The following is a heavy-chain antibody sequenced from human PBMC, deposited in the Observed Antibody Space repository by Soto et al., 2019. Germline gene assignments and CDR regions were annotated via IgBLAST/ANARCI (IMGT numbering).Heavy chain of an antibody. D-gene: IGHD3-22*01. CDR1: GYTFTIYV. CDR2: ISGYNGNT. CDR3: ARVDYYDSRGYYGY. V-gene: IGHV1-18*04. Sequence: QVQLVQSGAEVKKPGASVKVSCKASGYTFTIYVISWVRQAPGQGLEWMGWISGYNGNTDYAQNLQDRVTLTTDASTSSVYMELRSIRSDDSAVYYCARVDYYDSRGYYGYWGQGTLITVSS. J-gene: IGHJ4*02.